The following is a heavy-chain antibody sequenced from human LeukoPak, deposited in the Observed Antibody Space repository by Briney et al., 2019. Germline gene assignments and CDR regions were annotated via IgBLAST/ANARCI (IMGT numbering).Heavy chain of an antibody. Sequence: ASVKVSCKASGYSFTGYYVHWVRQAPGQGLEWMGRINPNSGGTNYAQKFQGRVTMTRDTSISTAYMELSRLRSDDTAVYYCARVSIAVAGTRIDYWGQGTLVTVSS. V-gene: IGHV1-2*06. D-gene: IGHD6-19*01. J-gene: IGHJ4*02. CDR1: GYSFTGYY. CDR2: INPNSGGT. CDR3: ARVSIAVAGTRIDY.